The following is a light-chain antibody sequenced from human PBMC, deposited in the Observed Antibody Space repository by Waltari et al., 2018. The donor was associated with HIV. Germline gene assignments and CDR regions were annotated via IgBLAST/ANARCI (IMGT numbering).Light chain of an antibody. CDR1: RSNLGSNT. V-gene: IGLV1-44*01. CDR2: SNN. Sequence: QSVLTQPPSASGTPGQRVTISCSGSRSNLGSNTVRWYQQLPGTAPKLFIYSNNQRPSGVPDRFSGSKSGTSASLAISGLQSEDEADYYCAAWDDSLNGWVFGGGTKLTVV. CDR3: AAWDDSLNGWV. J-gene: IGLJ3*02.